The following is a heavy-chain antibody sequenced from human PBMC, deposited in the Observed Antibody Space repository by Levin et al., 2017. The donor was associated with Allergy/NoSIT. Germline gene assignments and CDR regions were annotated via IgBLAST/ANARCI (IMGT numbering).Heavy chain of an antibody. CDR3: TTFYCTGGVCYTVTRYYYYMDV. CDR1: GFTFSNAW. D-gene: IGHD2-8*02. V-gene: IGHV3-15*01. J-gene: IGHJ6*03. Sequence: GGSLRLSCAASGFTFSNAWMSWVRQAPGKGLEWVGRIKSKTDGGTTDYAAPVKGRFTISRDDSKNTLYLQMNSLKTEDTAVYYCTTFYCTGGVCYTVTRYYYYMDVWGKGTTVTVSS. CDR2: IKSKTDGGTT.